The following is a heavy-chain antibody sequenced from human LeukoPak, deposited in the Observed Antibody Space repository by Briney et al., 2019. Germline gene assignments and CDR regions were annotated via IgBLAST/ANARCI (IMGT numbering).Heavy chain of an antibody. D-gene: IGHD6-19*01. V-gene: IGHV4-34*01. Sequence: PSETLSLTCAVYGGSFSGYYWSWIRQPPGKGLEWIGEINHSGSTNYNPSLKSRVTISVDTSKNQFSLKLSSVTAADTAVYYCARGKEWLASPDYWGQGTMVTVSS. J-gene: IGHJ3*01. CDR2: INHSGST. CDR3: ARGKEWLASPDY. CDR1: GGSFSGYY.